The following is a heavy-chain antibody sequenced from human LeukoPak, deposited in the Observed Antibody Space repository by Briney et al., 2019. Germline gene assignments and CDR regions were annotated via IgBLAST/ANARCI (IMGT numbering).Heavy chain of an antibody. D-gene: IGHD2-2*01. CDR1: GFTFSNAW. V-gene: IGHV3-15*01. CDR2: IKSKTDGGTT. Sequence: PGGSLRLSCAASGFTFSNAWMSWVRQAPGKGLEWVGRIKSKTDGGTTDYAAPVKGRFTISRDDSKNMPYPQMNSLKTEDTAVYYCTTKIVVVPAAISFYYYGMDVWGQGTTVTVSS. CDR3: TTKIVVVPAAISFYYYGMDV. J-gene: IGHJ6*02.